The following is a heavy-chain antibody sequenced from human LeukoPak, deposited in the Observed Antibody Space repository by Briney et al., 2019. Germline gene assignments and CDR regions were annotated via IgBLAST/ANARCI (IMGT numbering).Heavy chain of an antibody. CDR3: AKDYYYDPVDAFDV. J-gene: IGHJ3*01. CDR2: ISASYGST. V-gene: IGHV3-23*01. D-gene: IGHD3-22*01. Sequence: GGSLRLSCAASGFTFSAYAMSWVRQAPGKGLEWVSCISASYGSTYYADSVKGRFTISRDNSKNTLYLQMNSLRPEDTAVYYCAKDYYYDPVDAFDVWGQGTMVSVSS. CDR1: GFTFSAYA.